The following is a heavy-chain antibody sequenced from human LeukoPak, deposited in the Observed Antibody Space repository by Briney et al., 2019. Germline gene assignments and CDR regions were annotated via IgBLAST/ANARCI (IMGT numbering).Heavy chain of an antibody. D-gene: IGHD3-9*01. CDR2: IYYSGST. CDR3: ARVQNYDILTGYRLRAFDI. Sequence: SQTLSLTCTVSGGSISSGGYYWSWIRQHPGKGLEWIGYIYYSGSTYYNPSLKSRVTISVDTSKNQFSLKLSSVTAADTAVYYCARVQNYDILTGYRLRAFDIWGKGTTVTVSS. V-gene: IGHV4-31*03. J-gene: IGHJ6*04. CDR1: GGSISSGGYY.